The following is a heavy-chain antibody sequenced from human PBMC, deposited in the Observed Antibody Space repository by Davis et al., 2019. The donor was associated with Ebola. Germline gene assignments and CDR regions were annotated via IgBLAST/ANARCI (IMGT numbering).Heavy chain of an antibody. CDR1: GGTFSSYA. CDR2: IIPIFGTA. Sequence: SVKVSCKASGGTFSSYAISWVRQAPGQGLEWMGGIIPIFGTANYAQKFQGRVTITADESTSTAYMELSSLRSEDTAVYYCARQAGSARDAFDYWGQGTLVTVSS. V-gene: IGHV1-69*13. D-gene: IGHD6-13*01. CDR3: ARQAGSARDAFDY. J-gene: IGHJ4*02.